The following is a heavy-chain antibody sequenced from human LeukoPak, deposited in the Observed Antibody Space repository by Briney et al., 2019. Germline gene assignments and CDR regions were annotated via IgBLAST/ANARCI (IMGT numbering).Heavy chain of an antibody. D-gene: IGHD3-22*01. CDR2: ISVDGGST. CDR1: GFTFDDYA. V-gene: IGHV3-43*02. Sequence: GGSLRLSCAASGFTFDDYAMHWVRQAPGKGLEWVSLISVDGGSTYYADSVKGRFTISRDNSKNSLYLQMNSLRTEDTALYYCAKDTLGAPTYYYDSSGYLDYWGQGTLVTVSS. CDR3: AKDTLGAPTYYYDSSGYLDY. J-gene: IGHJ4*02.